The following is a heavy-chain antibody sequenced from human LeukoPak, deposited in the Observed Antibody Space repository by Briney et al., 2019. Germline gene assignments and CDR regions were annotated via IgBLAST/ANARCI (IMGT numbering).Heavy chain of an antibody. CDR3: ARDFEGYCSSTSCLRSDAFDI. J-gene: IGHJ3*02. D-gene: IGHD2-2*01. CDR2: IYTSGST. CDR1: GGSISSGSYY. V-gene: IGHV4-61*02. Sequence: SQTLSLTCTVSGGSISSGSYYWSWIRQPAGKGLEWIGRIYTSGSTNYNPSLKSRVTISVDTSKNQFSLKLSSVTAADTAVYYCARDFEGYCSSTSCLRSDAFDIWGQGTMVTVPS.